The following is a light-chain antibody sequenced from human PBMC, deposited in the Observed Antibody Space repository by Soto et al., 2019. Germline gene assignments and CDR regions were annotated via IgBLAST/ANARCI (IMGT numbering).Light chain of an antibody. CDR2: EGI. Sequence: QSVLTQPASVSGSPGQSITISCSGTSSNIGGYNVVSWYQQHPGKAPKVIVYEGIKRPSGVSDRFSGSTSGRTASLTISGLQAEDEAEYYCCSYAAATTYVFGSGTKVTLL. J-gene: IGLJ1*01. V-gene: IGLV2-23*01. CDR3: CSYAAATTYV. CDR1: SSNIGGYNV.